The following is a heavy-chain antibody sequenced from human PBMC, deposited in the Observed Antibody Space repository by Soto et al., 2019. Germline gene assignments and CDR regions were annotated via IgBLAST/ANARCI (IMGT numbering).Heavy chain of an antibody. J-gene: IGHJ4*02. D-gene: IGHD2-21*02. CDR1: GYTFVAYY. CDR3: ARQLAYCGGDCYTEPIDY. V-gene: IGHV1-2*02. Sequence: QALLVQSGAEVKKPGASVKVSCEASGYTFVAYYVFWVRQAPGHGLEWMGWINPKTGDTNYAQNFQGRVPMTRDTSISTAYMELSRLTSDDTALYYCARQLAYCGGDCYTEPIDYWGQGTPVTVSS. CDR2: INPKTGDT.